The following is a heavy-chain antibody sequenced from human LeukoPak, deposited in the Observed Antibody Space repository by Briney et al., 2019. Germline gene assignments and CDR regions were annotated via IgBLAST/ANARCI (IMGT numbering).Heavy chain of an antibody. V-gene: IGHV3-21*01. D-gene: IGHD1-26*01. Sequence: GGSLRLSCAASGFTFSSYSMNWVRQAPGKGLEWDSSISSSSSYIYYADSVKGRFTISRDNAKNSLYLQMNSLRAGDTAVYYCARGRIVGATCLDYWGQGTLVTVSS. J-gene: IGHJ4*02. CDR1: GFTFSSYS. CDR3: ARGRIVGATCLDY. CDR2: ISSSSSYI.